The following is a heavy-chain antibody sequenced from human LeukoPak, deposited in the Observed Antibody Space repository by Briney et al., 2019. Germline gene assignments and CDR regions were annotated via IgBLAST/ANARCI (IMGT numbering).Heavy chain of an antibody. CDR3: ATEGLGFDY. Sequence: PSETLSLTCTVSGGSISSYYWSWIRQPPGKGLEWIGYIHYSGSTNYNPSLKSRVTISVDTSKNQFSLKLSSVTAADTAVYYCATEGLGFDYWGQGTLVTVSS. D-gene: IGHD7-27*01. V-gene: IGHV4-59*01. J-gene: IGHJ4*02. CDR1: GGSISSYY. CDR2: IHYSGST.